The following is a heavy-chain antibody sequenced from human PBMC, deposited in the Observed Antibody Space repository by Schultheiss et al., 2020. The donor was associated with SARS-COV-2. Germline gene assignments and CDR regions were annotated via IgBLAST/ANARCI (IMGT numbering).Heavy chain of an antibody. CDR1: GFTFSIYG. CDR3: ARDPQRGYSYGSLGFDY. Sequence: GGSLRLSCAASGFTFSIYGMHWVRQAPGKGLEWVAVISDDGSNQYYADSVKGRFTISRDNSKNTLYLQMNSLRAEDTAVYYCARDPQRGYSYGSLGFDYWGQGTLVTVSS. D-gene: IGHD5-18*01. V-gene: IGHV3-30*03. CDR2: ISDDGSNQ. J-gene: IGHJ4*02.